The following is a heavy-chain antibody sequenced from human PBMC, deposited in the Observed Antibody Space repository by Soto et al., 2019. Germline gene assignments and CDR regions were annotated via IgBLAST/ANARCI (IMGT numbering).Heavy chain of an antibody. D-gene: IGHD3-3*01. Sequence: GGSLRLSCAASGFTFSSYSMNWVRQAPGKGLEWVSSISSSSSYIYYADSVKGRFTISRDNAKNSLHLQMNSLRAEDTAVYYCAREVQYYDFWSGPPGYYYGMDVWGQGTTVTVSS. CDR2: ISSSSSYI. V-gene: IGHV3-21*01. CDR3: AREVQYYDFWSGPPGYYYGMDV. J-gene: IGHJ6*02. CDR1: GFTFSSYS.